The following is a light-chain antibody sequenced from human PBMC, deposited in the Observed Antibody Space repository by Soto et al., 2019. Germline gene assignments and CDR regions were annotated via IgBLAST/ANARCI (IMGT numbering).Light chain of an antibody. V-gene: IGLV2-11*01. Sequence: QSALTQPRSVSGSPGQSVTISCTGTSSDVGGYNYVSWYQQHPGKAPKLMIYDVSKRPSGVPDRFSGSKSGNTASLTISGPQAEDEAYYYCCSYAGSYTYVVFGGGTKLTVL. CDR2: DVS. CDR3: CSYAGSYTYVV. J-gene: IGLJ2*01. CDR1: SSDVGGYNY.